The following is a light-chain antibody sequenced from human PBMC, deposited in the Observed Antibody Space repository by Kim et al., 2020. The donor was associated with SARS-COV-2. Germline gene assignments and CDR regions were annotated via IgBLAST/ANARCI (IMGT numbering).Light chain of an antibody. Sequence: SPGERVTSSCRASQSVRNNLAWYQQRPGQAPRLLLYGASTRATDIPARFSGSGSGTEFTLTIRSLQSEDLAVYYCQQYNDWPLISFGGGTKVDIK. V-gene: IGKV3-15*01. J-gene: IGKJ4*01. CDR2: GAS. CDR1: QSVRNN. CDR3: QQYNDWPLIS.